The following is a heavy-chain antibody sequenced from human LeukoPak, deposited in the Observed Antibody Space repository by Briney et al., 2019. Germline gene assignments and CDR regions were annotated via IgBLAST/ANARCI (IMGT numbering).Heavy chain of an antibody. Sequence: ASVKVSCKASGYTFTSYGISWVRQAPGQGLEWMGWISTDNGDTNYAQKFQGRVTITADKSTSTAYMELSSLRSEDTAVYYCALHPYSGYEYYFDYWGQGTLVAVSS. CDR2: ISTDNGDT. CDR3: ALHPYSGYEYYFDY. V-gene: IGHV1-18*01. J-gene: IGHJ4*02. D-gene: IGHD5-12*01. CDR1: GYTFTSYG.